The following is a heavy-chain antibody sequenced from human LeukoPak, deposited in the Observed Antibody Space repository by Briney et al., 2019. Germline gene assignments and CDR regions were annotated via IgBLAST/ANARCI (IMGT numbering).Heavy chain of an antibody. V-gene: IGHV4-30-4*07. J-gene: IGHJ4*02. Sequence: SETLSLTCTVSGGFISSGGYSWSWIRQPPGKGLEWIGYIYYSGTTYYSPSLKSRISIAVDTSKNQFSLRLSSVTAADTAVYYCARTIVPRTYFDYWGQGTLVTVSS. CDR1: GGFISSGGYS. CDR3: ARTIVPRTYFDY. CDR2: IYYSGTT. D-gene: IGHD2/OR15-2a*01.